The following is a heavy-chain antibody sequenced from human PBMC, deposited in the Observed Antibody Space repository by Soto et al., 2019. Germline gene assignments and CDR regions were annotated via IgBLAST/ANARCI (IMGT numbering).Heavy chain of an antibody. CDR1: GGSVTSSGYY. CDR2: IYYGGSR. D-gene: IGHD3-10*01. Sequence: QVQLQESGPGLVKPSQTLSLTCTVSGGSVTSSGYYWSWIRQHPGKGLEWIGYIYYGGSRYYNPSLKSLVTRSVDSSKNQYSLKLRPVTAADTGVYYCTSGSGSPYYFDHWGQETLATVSS. CDR3: TSGSGSPYYFDH. V-gene: IGHV4-31*01. J-gene: IGHJ4*02.